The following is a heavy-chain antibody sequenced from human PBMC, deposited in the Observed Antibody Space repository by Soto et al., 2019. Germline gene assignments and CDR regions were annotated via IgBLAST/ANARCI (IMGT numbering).Heavy chain of an antibody. D-gene: IGHD3-10*01. CDR2: TYYRSKWYN. Sequence: PSQTLSLTCAISGDSVFRNSASWNWIRQSPSRGLEWLGRTYYRSKWYNDYAVSVKSRITVNPDTSKNQFSLQLNSVTPEDSAVYYCARAPGHLGLAPGTMYNWFDPWGQGTLVTVSS. CDR1: GDSVFRNSAS. V-gene: IGHV6-1*01. J-gene: IGHJ5*02. CDR3: ARAPGHLGLAPGTMYNWFDP.